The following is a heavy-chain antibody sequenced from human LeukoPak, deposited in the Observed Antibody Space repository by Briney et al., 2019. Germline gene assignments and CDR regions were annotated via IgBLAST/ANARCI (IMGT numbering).Heavy chain of an antibody. V-gene: IGHV1-69*06. J-gene: IGHJ3*02. D-gene: IGHD1-26*01. Sequence: GASVKVSCKASGGTFSSYVIIWVRQAPGQGLEWMGGIIPIFGSANYVQNFQGRVTITADKSTSTVYMELSSLRSEDTAVYYCARVGEKVGAYDAFDIWGQGTMVTVSS. CDR1: GGTFSSYV. CDR3: ARVGEKVGAYDAFDI. CDR2: IIPIFGSA.